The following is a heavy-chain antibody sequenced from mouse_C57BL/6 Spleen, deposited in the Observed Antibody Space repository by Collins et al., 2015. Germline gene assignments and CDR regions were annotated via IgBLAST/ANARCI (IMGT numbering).Heavy chain of an antibody. J-gene: IGHJ2*01. V-gene: IGHV1-53*01. D-gene: IGHD2-1*01. Sequence: QVQLQQPGTELVKPGASVKLSCKASGYTFTSYWMHWVKQRPGQGLEWIGNINPSNGGTNYNEKFKSKATLTVDKSPSTAYMQLSSLTSEDSAVYYCARFPLYRRYFDYWGQGTTLTVSS. CDR3: ARFPLYRRYFDY. CDR1: GYTFTSYW. CDR2: INPSNGGT.